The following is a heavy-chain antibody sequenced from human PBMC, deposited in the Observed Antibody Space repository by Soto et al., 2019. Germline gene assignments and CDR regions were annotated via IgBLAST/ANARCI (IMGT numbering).Heavy chain of an antibody. CDR2: TYYRSKWYN. V-gene: IGHV6-1*01. CDR3: ARDRGDTAMVYYYYYGMDV. Sequence: SQTLSLPCAISGDSVSSNSAAWNWIRQSPSRGLEWLGRTYYRSKWYNDYAVSVKSRITINPDTSKNQFSLQLNSGTPEDTAVYYCARDRGDTAMVYYYYYGMDVWGQGTTVTVSS. J-gene: IGHJ6*02. CDR1: GDSVSSNSAA. D-gene: IGHD5-18*01.